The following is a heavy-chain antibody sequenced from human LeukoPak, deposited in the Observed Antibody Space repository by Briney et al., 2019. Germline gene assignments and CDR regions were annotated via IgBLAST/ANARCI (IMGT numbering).Heavy chain of an antibody. D-gene: IGHD2-15*01. Sequence: GGSLRLSCAVSGFSVSGYWMTWVRQAPGKGLEWVANIKQDGSEKNYVDSVKGRFTISRDNAENSLFLQMNSLRAEDTAVYYCAKGGCRGTCNPLAYWGQGALVTVSP. J-gene: IGHJ4*02. CDR1: GFSVSGYW. V-gene: IGHV3-7*03. CDR3: AKGGCRGTCNPLAY. CDR2: IKQDGSEK.